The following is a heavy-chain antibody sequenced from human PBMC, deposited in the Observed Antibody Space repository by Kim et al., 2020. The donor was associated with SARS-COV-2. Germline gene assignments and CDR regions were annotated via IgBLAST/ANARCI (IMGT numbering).Heavy chain of an antibody. D-gene: IGHD3-16*01. CDR3: ARELPSGGREVDY. V-gene: IGHV4-39*02. CDR1: GGSISSSSYY. CDR2: IYYSGST. J-gene: IGHJ4*02. Sequence: SETLSLTCTVSGGSISSSSYYWGWIRQPPGKGLEWIGSIYYSGSTYYNPSLKSRVTISVDTSKNQFSLKLSPVTAADTAVYYCARELPSGGREVDYWGQG.